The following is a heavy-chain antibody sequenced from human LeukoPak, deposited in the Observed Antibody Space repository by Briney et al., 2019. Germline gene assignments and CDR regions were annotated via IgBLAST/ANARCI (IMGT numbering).Heavy chain of an antibody. CDR3: AKGTGGGVNRPLGY. V-gene: IGHV3-30*18. CDR2: ISYDGSNK. J-gene: IGHJ4*02. CDR1: GFTFSSYS. Sequence: GGSLRLSCAASGFTFSSYSMNWVRQAPGKGLEWVAVISYDGSNKYYADSVKGRFTISRDNSKNMLYLQMNSLRAEDTAVYYCAKGTGGGVNRPLGYWGQGTLVTVSS. D-gene: IGHD3-16*01.